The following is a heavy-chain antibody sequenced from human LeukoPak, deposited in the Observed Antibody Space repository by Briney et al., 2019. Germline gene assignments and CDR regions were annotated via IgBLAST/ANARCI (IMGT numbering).Heavy chain of an antibody. D-gene: IGHD3-22*01. J-gene: IGHJ4*02. CDR2: ISGSGGST. CDR1: GFTFSSYA. CDR3: AKVQTYYYDSSGPYRI. Sequence: PGGSLRLSCAASGFTFSSYAMSWVRQAPGKGLEWVSAISGSGGSTYYADSVKGRFTISRDNSKNTLYLQMNSLRAEDTAVYYCAKVQTYYYDSSGPYRIWGQGTLVTVSS. V-gene: IGHV3-23*01.